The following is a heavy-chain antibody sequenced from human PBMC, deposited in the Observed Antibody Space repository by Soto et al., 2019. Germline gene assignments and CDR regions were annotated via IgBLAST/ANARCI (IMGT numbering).Heavy chain of an antibody. V-gene: IGHV4-4*02. CDR2: MHHSGSI. Sequence: SETLSLTCSVSGDSITNNKWWSWVRQPPGKGLEWIGEMHHSGSIHYNASLKSRATISVDKSKNQFSLKLTSMTAADTALYYCARHNYGSGRTYFDYWSQGTLVTVSS. CDR3: ARHNYGSGRTYFDY. J-gene: IGHJ4*02. CDR1: GDSITNNKW. D-gene: IGHD3-10*01.